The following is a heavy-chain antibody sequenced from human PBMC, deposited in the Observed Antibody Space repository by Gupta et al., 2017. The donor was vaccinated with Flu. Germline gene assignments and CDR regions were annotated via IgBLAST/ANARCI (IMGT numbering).Heavy chain of an antibody. D-gene: IGHD4/OR15-4a*01. CDR3: VKDAGYGEYAF. CDR2: ISGGST. Sequence: EVQLLESGGDLAQPGGSLRLSCAASGFTFSAFGMRWVRQAPGKGLEWVSTISGGSTYYAESVKGRFTISRDTSKNTLFLQMNSLRAEDTAIYYCVKDAGYGEYAFWGQGTLVTVSS. CDR1: GFTFSAFG. V-gene: IGHV3-23*01. J-gene: IGHJ1*01.